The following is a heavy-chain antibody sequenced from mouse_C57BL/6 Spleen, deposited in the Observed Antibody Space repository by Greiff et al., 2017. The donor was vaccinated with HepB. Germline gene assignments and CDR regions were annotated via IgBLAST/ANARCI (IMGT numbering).Heavy chain of an antibody. J-gene: IGHJ4*01. CDR3: ARFSSYDAMDY. Sequence: EVQLQESGPGLVKPSQSLSLTCSVTGYSITSGYYWNWIRQFPGNKLEWMGYISYDGSNNYNPSLKNRISITRDTSKNQFFLKLNSVTTEDTATYYCARFSSYDAMDYWGQGTSVTVSS. D-gene: IGHD1-1*01. V-gene: IGHV3-6*01. CDR1: GYSITSGYY. CDR2: ISYDGSN.